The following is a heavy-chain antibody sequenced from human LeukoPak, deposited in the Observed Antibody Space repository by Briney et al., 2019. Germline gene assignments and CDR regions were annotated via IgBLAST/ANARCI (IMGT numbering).Heavy chain of an antibody. CDR2: SNPGSGYT. J-gene: IGHJ5*02. V-gene: IGHV1-3*02. CDR3: ARDSGTTGEVKFDP. CDR1: GYTFTNYA. D-gene: IGHD3-10*01. Sequence: ASVKVSCKASGYTFTNYAMHWVRQAPGQRLEWMGWSNPGSGYTKYSEDFQGRVTMTTDTSTSTAYMELRSLRSDDTAVYYCARDSGTTGEVKFDPWGQGTLVTVSS.